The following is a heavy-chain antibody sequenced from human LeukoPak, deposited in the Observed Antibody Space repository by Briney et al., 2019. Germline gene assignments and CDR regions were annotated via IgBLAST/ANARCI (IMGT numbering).Heavy chain of an antibody. J-gene: IGHJ4*02. CDR3: ARASTVEPDGIADY. V-gene: IGHV1-18*01. D-gene: IGHD1-14*01. Sequence: GASVMVSCKASGNSFTSYGISWVRQAPGQGLEWMGWISANNGNTKYAQKLRGRLTMTTDTPTSTAYMELRSLRSDDTAVYYCARASTVEPDGIADYWGQGTLVTVSS. CDR1: GNSFTSYG. CDR2: ISANNGNT.